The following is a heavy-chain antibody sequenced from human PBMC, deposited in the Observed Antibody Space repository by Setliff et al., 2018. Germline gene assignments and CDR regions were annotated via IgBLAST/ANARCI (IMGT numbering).Heavy chain of an antibody. J-gene: IGHJ4*02. CDR2: ISSTSTYI. V-gene: IGHV3-21*01. CDR1: GFTFSSYS. Sequence: PGGSLRLSCAASGFTFSSYSMNWVRQAPGKGLEWVSSISSTSTYIYYANSVKGRFTISRDNAKNSLFLQMNSLRAEDTAVYYCARENGDYDLDYWGQGTLVTVSS. D-gene: IGHD4-17*01. CDR3: ARENGDYDLDY.